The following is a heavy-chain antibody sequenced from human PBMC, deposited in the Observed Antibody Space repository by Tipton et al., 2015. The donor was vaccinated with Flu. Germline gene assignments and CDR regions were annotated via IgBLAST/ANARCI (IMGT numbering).Heavy chain of an antibody. J-gene: IGHJ4*02. D-gene: IGHD3-3*01. CDR2: LYHSGCT. CDR1: GGSISGYY. Sequence: TLSLTCTVSGGSISGYYWTWIRQPPGKGLEWIGSLYHSGCTYYNPSLKSRVTMSIDTSKNQFSLKLSSVIAADTAGYYCARGPRLSVFGMVGDFDYWGQGTLVTVSS. V-gene: IGHV4-59*04. CDR3: ARGPRLSVFGMVGDFDY.